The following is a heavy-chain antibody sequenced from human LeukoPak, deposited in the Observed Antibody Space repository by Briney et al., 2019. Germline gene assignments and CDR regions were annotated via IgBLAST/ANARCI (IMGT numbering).Heavy chain of an antibody. CDR1: GGSISSYY. D-gene: IGHD1-26*01. CDR2: IYYSGST. CDR3: ARAMGELPDY. Sequence: PSETLSLTCTVSGGSISSYYWSWIRQPPGKGLEWIGYIYYSGSTNYNPSLKSRVTISVDTSKNQFSLKLSSVTAADTAVYYCARAMGELPDYWGQGTLVTVSS. J-gene: IGHJ4*02. V-gene: IGHV4-59*01.